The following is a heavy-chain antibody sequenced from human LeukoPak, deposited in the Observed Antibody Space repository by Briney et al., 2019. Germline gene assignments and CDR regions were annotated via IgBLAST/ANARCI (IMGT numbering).Heavy chain of an antibody. CDR3: ARHWALLAPYFDY. V-gene: IGHV3-53*01. D-gene: IGHD3-16*01. J-gene: IGHJ4*02. Sequence: PGGSLRLSCEASGFTVSSNYMSWVRQAPGKGLEWVSVIYGGGSTYYADSVKGRFTISRDTSKNTLYLQMNSLRAEDTAVYYCARHWALLAPYFDYWGQGTLVTVSS. CDR2: IYGGGST. CDR1: GFTVSSNY.